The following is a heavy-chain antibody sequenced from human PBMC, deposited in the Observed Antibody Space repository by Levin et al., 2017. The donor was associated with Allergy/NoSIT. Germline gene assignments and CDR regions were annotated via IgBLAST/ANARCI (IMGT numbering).Heavy chain of an antibody. D-gene: IGHD6-19*01. CDR3: ASVDSSGWSSFDY. CDR1: GFTFSSYW. J-gene: IGHJ4*02. Sequence: GGSLRLSCTASGFTFSSYWMSWVRQAPGKGLEWVANIKEDGSEKYYVDSVKGRFTISRDNAKNSLYLQMNSLRDEDTAVYYCASVDSSGWSSFDYWGQGTLVTVSS. CDR2: IKEDGSEK. V-gene: IGHV3-7*01.